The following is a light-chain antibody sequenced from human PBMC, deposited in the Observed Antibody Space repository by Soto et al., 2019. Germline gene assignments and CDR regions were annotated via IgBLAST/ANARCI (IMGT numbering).Light chain of an antibody. J-gene: IGKJ5*01. Sequence: EMVMTQSPATLSVSPGERATLSCRASQSVSSNLAWYQQKPGQAPRLLIYGASTRATGIPARFSGSGSGTEFTLTISSLQSEDFAVYYCQQHGSSPTFGEGTRLEIK. V-gene: IGKV3-15*01. CDR2: GAS. CDR3: QQHGSSPT. CDR1: QSVSSN.